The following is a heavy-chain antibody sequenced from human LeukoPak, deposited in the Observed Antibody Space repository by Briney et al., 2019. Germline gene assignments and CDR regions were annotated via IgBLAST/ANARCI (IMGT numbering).Heavy chain of an antibody. J-gene: IGHJ4*02. D-gene: IGHD2-15*01. Sequence: ASVTVSCKASGYTFTGYSMHWVRQAPGQGLKWMGWISPNRGGTNYAQKFQGRVTLTRDTSITTVYMELSSLRSDDTAVYYCAREISRTLFYWGQGALVTVSS. V-gene: IGHV1-2*02. CDR3: AREISRTLFY. CDR1: GYTFTGYS. CDR2: ISPNRGGT.